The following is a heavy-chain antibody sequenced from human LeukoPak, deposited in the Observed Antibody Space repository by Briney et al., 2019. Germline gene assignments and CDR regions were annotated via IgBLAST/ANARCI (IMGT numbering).Heavy chain of an antibody. J-gene: IGHJ4*02. CDR2: IKQDGSDK. Sequence: QPAGSLSLSCAASGFTFSTYWMSWVRQAPGKGLEWVANIKQDGSDKYYVDSVKGRFTISRDNAKNSLFLQMNSLRAEDTAVYYCARVRCSSNSCFPDYWGQGTLVTVSS. CDR1: GFTFSTYW. V-gene: IGHV3-7*01. D-gene: IGHD2-2*01. CDR3: ARVRCSSNSCFPDY.